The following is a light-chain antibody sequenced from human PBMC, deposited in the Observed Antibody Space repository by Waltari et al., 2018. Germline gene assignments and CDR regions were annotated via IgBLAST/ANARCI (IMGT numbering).Light chain of an antibody. CDR2: STN. J-gene: IGLJ3*02. CDR3: VLYMGRGIAV. V-gene: IGLV8-61*01. Sequence: QTVVTQEPSFSVSPGGTVTLTCVLHSGSVSTSYYPRWYQQTPGQAPRTLIYSTNSRSAGVPDRFSGSILGNKAALTITGAQADDESDYYCVLYMGRGIAVFGGGTKLTVV. CDR1: SGSVSTSYY.